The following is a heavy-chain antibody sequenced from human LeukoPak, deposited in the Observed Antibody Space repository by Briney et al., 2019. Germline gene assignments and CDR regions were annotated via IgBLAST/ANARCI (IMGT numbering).Heavy chain of an antibody. J-gene: IGHJ4*02. CDR2: ISGSGGST. Sequence: GGSLRLSCAASGFTFSSYAMSWVRQAPGKGLEWVSAISGSGGSTYYADSVKGRFTISRDNSKNTLYLQMNSLRAEDTAVYYCTKSTPPYGDDLYYFDYWGQGTLVTVSS. V-gene: IGHV3-23*01. CDR1: GFTFSSYA. CDR3: TKSTPPYGDDLYYFDY. D-gene: IGHD4-17*01.